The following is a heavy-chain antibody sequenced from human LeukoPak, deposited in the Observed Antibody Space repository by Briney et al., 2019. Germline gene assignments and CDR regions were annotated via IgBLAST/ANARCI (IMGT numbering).Heavy chain of an antibody. V-gene: IGHV3-7*01. CDR3: ASLDFDWLFIDY. Sequence: GGSLRLSCAATGFTFSSYWMSWVRQAPGKGPEWVANIKQDGSGKYYVDSAKGRFTISRDNAENSLYLQMNSLRAEDTAVYYCASLDFDWLFIDYWGQRTLVTVSS. D-gene: IGHD3-9*01. J-gene: IGHJ4*02. CDR1: GFTFSSYW. CDR2: IKQDGSGK.